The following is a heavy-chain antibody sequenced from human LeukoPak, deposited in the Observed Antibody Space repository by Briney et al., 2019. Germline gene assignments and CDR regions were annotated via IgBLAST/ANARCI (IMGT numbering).Heavy chain of an antibody. CDR2: IYYSGST. D-gene: IGHD6-13*01. J-gene: IGHJ3*02. V-gene: IGHV4-39*07. CDR3: ARSSSWYTDAFDI. Sequence: SETLSLTRTVSGGSISSSSYYWGWIRQPPGKGLEWIGSIYYSGSTYYNPSLKSRVTISVDTSKNQFSLKLSSVTAADTAVYYCARSSSWYTDAFDIWGQGTMVTVSS. CDR1: GGSISSSSYY.